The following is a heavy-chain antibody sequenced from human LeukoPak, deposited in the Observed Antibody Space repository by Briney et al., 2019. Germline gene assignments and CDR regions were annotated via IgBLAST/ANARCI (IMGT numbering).Heavy chain of an antibody. CDR2: IKEDGSET. Sequence: GGSLRLSCAASGFTFTNHWMSWVRQAPGKGLEWVANIKEDGSETYYVDSVKGRFTVSRDNVKNSLFLQMNSLRVYDTAVYYCAKSGSSVFWSWGQGTLVTVSS. CDR1: GFTFTNHW. V-gene: IGHV3-7*03. D-gene: IGHD3-3*02. J-gene: IGHJ5*02. CDR3: AKSGSSVFWS.